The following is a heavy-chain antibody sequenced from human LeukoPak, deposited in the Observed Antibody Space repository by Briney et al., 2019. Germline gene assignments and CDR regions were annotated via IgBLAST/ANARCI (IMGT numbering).Heavy chain of an antibody. CDR2: IYYSGST. CDR1: GGSISSGGYY. J-gene: IGHJ5*02. V-gene: IGHV4-30-4*08. D-gene: IGHD1-26*01. CDR3: ARGGRDWFDP. Sequence: PSQTLSLTCTVSGGSISSGGYYWSWIRQHPGKGLEWIGYIYYSGSTNYNPSLKSRVTISVDTSKNQFSLKLSSVTAADTAVYYCARGGRDWFDPWGQGTLVTVSS.